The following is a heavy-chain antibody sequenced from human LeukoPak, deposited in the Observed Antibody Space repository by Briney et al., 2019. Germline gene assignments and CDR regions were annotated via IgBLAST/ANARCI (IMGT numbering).Heavy chain of an antibody. D-gene: IGHD3-3*02. CDR3: VSGYAFHI. V-gene: IGHV6-1*01. CDR2: TYYRSKWYN. CDR1: RDSVSSGSGA. J-gene: IGHJ3*02. Sequence: SQTLSLTCAISRDSVSSGSGAWNWIRQSPSRGLEWLGRTYYRSKWYNDYAVSVKGRMTITPDTSKNQLSLQLNSVTPEDTAVYYCVSGYAFHIWGQGTMVTVSS.